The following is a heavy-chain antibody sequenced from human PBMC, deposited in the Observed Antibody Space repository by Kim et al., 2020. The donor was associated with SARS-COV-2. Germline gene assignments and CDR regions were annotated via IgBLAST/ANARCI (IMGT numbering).Heavy chain of an antibody. Sequence: GGSLRLSCAASGFTFSSYGMHWVRQAPGKGLEWVAVISYDGSNKYYADSVKGRFTISRDNSKNTLYLQMNSLRAEDTAVYYCAKGDQRYSYGQYDAFDIWGQGTMVTVSS. D-gene: IGHD5-18*01. CDR2: ISYDGSNK. V-gene: IGHV3-30*18. CDR3: AKGDQRYSYGQYDAFDI. J-gene: IGHJ3*02. CDR1: GFTFSSYG.